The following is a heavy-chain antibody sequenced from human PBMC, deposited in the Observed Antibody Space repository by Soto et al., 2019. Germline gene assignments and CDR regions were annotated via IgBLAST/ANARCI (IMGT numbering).Heavy chain of an antibody. CDR3: ARGGTVVNGFDY. J-gene: IGHJ4*02. Sequence: PSETLSLTCPVSGGSMSSYYWSWIRQPPGMGLEWIGYIYYSGTTNYNPSLKSRVTISVDTSKNQFSLQLSSVTPADTAVYYCARGGTVVNGFDYWGQGTLVTVSS. CDR2: IYYSGTT. CDR1: GGSMSSYY. D-gene: IGHD2-15*01. V-gene: IGHV4-59*01.